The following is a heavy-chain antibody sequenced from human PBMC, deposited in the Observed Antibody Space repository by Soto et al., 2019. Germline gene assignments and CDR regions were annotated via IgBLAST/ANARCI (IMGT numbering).Heavy chain of an antibody. CDR2: IIPIFGTA. D-gene: IGHD2-2*01. J-gene: IGHJ6*02. Sequence: QVQLVQSGADVKKPGSSVKVSCKASGGTFSSYAISWVRQAPGQGLEWMGGIIPIFGTANYAQKFQGRVTITADESTSTAYMELSSLRSEDTAVYYCARTRDIVVVPAAPKYYYYYGMDVWGQGTTVTVSS. CDR1: GGTFSSYA. V-gene: IGHV1-69*01. CDR3: ARTRDIVVVPAAPKYYYYYGMDV.